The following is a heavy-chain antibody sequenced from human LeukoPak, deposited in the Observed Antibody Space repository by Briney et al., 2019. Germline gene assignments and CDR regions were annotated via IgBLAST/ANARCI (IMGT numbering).Heavy chain of an antibody. CDR1: GYSFTSYW. CDR2: IYPGDSDT. V-gene: IGHV5-51*01. CDR3: ARDWRQQLVPIYAFDI. J-gene: IGHJ3*02. D-gene: IGHD6-13*01. Sequence: PGESLKISCKGSGYSFTSYWIGWVRQMPGKGLEWMGIIYPGDSDTRCSPSFQGQVTISADKSISTAYLQWSSLKASDTAMYYCARDWRQQLVPIYAFDIWGQGTMVTVSS.